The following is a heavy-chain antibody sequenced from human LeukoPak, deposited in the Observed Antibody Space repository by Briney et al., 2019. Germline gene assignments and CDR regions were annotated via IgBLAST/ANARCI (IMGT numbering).Heavy chain of an antibody. CDR2: ISYDGSNK. CDR1: GFTFSSYA. J-gene: IGHJ5*02. Sequence: GGSLRLSCAASGFTFSSYAMHWVRQAPGKGLEWVAVISYDGSNKYYADPVKGRFTISRDNSKNTLYLQMNSLRAEDTAVYYCARGQFPIAAVTDWFDPWGQGTLVTVSS. V-gene: IGHV3-30-3*01. CDR3: ARGQFPIAAVTDWFDP. D-gene: IGHD6-13*01.